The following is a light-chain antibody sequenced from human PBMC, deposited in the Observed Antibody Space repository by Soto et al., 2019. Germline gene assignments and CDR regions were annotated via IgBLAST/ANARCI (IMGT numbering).Light chain of an antibody. Sequence: TQSPSESGSPGQSVTISCNGTISDIGGYNSVSWYQQHPGKAPKVMIYDVTKRPSGVPDRFSGSKSGNTASLTVSALQAEDEADYYCSSFTDGNNLVYGTGTKVTAL. J-gene: IGLJ1*01. CDR2: DVT. CDR1: ISDIGGYNS. V-gene: IGLV2-8*01. CDR3: SSFTDGNNLV.